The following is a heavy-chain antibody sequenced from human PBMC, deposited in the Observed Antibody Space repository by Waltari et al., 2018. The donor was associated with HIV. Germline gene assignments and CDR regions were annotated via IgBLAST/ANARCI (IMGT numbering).Heavy chain of an antibody. CDR2: INSDGSST. Sequence: EVQLVESGGGLVQPGGSLRLSCAASGFTFSRYWMHVARQAPGLGWVSRINSDGSSTSYADAVKGRFTISRDNAKNTLHLQMNSLRAEDTAVYYCARQRATYYYDSSGYPYYYYYGMDVWGQGTTVTVSS. D-gene: IGHD3-22*01. CDR3: ARQRATYYYDSSGYPYYYYYGMDV. V-gene: IGHV3-74*01. CDR1: GFTFSRYW. J-gene: IGHJ6*02.